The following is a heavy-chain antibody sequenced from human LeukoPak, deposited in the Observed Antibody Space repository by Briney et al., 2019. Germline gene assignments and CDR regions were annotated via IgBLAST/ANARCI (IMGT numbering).Heavy chain of an antibody. V-gene: IGHV3-66*01. CDR3: ARVYGGKVPFDY. D-gene: IGHD4-23*01. CDR1: GFTVSSNY. Sequence: GGSLRLSCTASGFTVSSNYMSWVRQAPGKGLGWVSVIYSGGSTYYADSVKGRFTISRDNSKNTLYLQMNSLRAEDTAVYYCARVYGGKVPFDYWGQGTLVTVSS. J-gene: IGHJ4*02. CDR2: IYSGGST.